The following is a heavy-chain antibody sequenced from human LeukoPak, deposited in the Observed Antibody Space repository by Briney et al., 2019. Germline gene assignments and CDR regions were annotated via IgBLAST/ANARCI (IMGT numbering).Heavy chain of an antibody. V-gene: IGHV4-38-2*02. Sequence: SETLSLTCTVSGYSISSGYYWGWIRQPPGKGLEWIGSIYHSGSTYYNPSLKSRVTISVDTSKNQFSLKLSSVTAADTAVYYCARAGMAIEAAGTIHNWFDPWGQGTHVTVSS. CDR1: GYSISSGYY. J-gene: IGHJ5*02. D-gene: IGHD6-13*01. CDR3: ARAGMAIEAAGTIHNWFDP. CDR2: IYHSGST.